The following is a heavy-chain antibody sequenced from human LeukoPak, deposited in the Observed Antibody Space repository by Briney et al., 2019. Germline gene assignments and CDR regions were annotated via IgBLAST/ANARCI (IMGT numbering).Heavy chain of an antibody. Sequence: SQTLSLTCTVSGGSISSGDYYWSWIRQPPGKGLEWIGYIYYSGSTYYNPSLKSRVNISVDTSKNQFSLNLTSVTAADTAVYYCARWGSIAVARFDYWGQGTLVTVSS. V-gene: IGHV4-30-4*01. CDR3: ARWGSIAVARFDY. CDR2: IYYSGST. D-gene: IGHD6-6*01. CDR1: GGSISSGDYY. J-gene: IGHJ4*02.